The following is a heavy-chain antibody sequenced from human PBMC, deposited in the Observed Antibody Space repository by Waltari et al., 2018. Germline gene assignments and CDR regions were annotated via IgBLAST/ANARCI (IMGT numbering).Heavy chain of an antibody. V-gene: IGHV4-31*02. J-gene: IGHJ4*02. CDR1: GFSLSSGSYY. CDR3: AGRGAKMFSI. D-gene: IGHD3-3*02. CDR2: ISHSGDN. Sequence: QVQLQESGPGLVQPSQTLSLTCSVSGFSLSSGSYYWSWIRQHPGKGLEWIGYISHSGDNDYSPSLRSRLTLSVDTSKNQFSLKLNSVTAADTGVYFCAGRGAKMFSIWGRGTLVTVSS.